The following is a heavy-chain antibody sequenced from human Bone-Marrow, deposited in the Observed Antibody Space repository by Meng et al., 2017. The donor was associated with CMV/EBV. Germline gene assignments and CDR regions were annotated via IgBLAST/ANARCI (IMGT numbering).Heavy chain of an antibody. J-gene: IGHJ6*02. Sequence: GESLKISCAASGFTFSSYSMNWVRQAPGKGLEWVSYISSSSSTIYYADSVKGRFTISRDNAKNSLYLQMNSLRAEDTAVYYCARDERGYDFWSGYYYYYYYGMDVWGQGTTVTVSS. CDR2: ISSSSSTI. CDR3: ARDERGYDFWSGYYYYYYYGMDV. V-gene: IGHV3-48*04. D-gene: IGHD3-3*01. CDR1: GFTFSSYS.